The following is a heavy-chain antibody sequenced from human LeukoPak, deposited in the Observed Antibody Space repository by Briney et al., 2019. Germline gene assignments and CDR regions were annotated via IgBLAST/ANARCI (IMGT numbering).Heavy chain of an antibody. CDR2: IYYSGST. CDR1: GGSISSFSGYY. CDR3: ARGSRGYSYGYHLGY. J-gene: IGHJ4*02. Sequence: SETLSLTCTVSGGSISSFSGYYWGWIRQPPGKGLEWIGSIYYSGSTSYNPSLKSRVTISVDTSKNQFSLKLSSVTAADTAVYYCARGSRGYSYGYHLGYWGQGTLVTVSS. V-gene: IGHV4-39*07. D-gene: IGHD5-18*01.